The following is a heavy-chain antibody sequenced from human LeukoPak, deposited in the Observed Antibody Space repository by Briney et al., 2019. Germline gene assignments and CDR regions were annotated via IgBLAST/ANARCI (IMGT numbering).Heavy chain of an antibody. CDR3: ARGGLVAGPYYFDY. D-gene: IGHD6-19*01. CDR2: INSNNGNT. J-gene: IGHJ4*02. Sequence: GASVKVSCKASGYTFTNYDINWVRQATGQRLEWMGWINSNNGNTGYAQKFQDRVTMTRDTSISTVYMELSSLRSEDSAVYYCARGGLVAGPYYFDYWGQGTLVTVSS. CDR1: GYTFTNYD. V-gene: IGHV1-8*01.